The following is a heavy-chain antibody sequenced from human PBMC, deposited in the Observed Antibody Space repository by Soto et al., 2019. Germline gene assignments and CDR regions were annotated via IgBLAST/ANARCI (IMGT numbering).Heavy chain of an antibody. V-gene: IGHV3-7*04. J-gene: IGHJ4*02. CDR3: ATDLNWEHY. CDR2: IKPDGSER. CDR1: GFTFGTYW. D-gene: IGHD7-27*01. Sequence: EVQLVESGGGLVQPGGSLRLSSAASGFTFGTYWMTWVRQPPGKGLECVADIKPDGSERYYVDSVKGRFTISRDNAKNSLYLHMNSLRAEDTAVYYCATDLNWEHYWGQGTLVTVSS.